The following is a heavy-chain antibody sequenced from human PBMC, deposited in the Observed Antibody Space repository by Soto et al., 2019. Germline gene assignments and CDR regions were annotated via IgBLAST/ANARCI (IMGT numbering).Heavy chain of an antibody. CDR3: AKDPTLRLGELSFFDY. Sequence: VQLLESGGGLVQPGGSLRLSCTASGFTFSTFAMDWVRQAPGKGLEWVSAISASGGATYYADSVKGRFTISRDNSKNTLFLQMYSLRAEDTAVYYCAKDPTLRLGELSFFDYWGQGTLVTVSS. D-gene: IGHD3-16*02. CDR2: ISASGGAT. J-gene: IGHJ4*02. V-gene: IGHV3-23*01. CDR1: GFTFSTFA.